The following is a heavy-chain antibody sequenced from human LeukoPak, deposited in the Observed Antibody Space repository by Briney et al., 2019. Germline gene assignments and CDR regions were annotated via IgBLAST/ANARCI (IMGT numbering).Heavy chain of an antibody. J-gene: IGHJ5*02. D-gene: IGHD6-13*01. CDR2: IIPIFGTA. Sequence: SVKVSCKASGGTFSSYAISWVRQAPGQELEWMGGIIPIFGTANYAQKFQGRVTITTDESTSTAYMELSSLRSEDTAVYYCAREDTAAGTSWFDPWGQGTLVTVSS. CDR3: AREDTAAGTSWFDP. V-gene: IGHV1-69*05. CDR1: GGTFSSYA.